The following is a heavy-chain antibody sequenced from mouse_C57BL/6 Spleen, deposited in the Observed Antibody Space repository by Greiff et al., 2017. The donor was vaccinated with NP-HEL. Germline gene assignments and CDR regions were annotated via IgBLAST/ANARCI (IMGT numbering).Heavy chain of an antibody. CDR2: IYWDDDK. D-gene: IGHD1-1*01. V-gene: IGHV8-12*01. CDR3: ARRRVYYYGSSYGYFDV. Sequence: QVQLKESGPGILQSSQTLSLTCSFSGFSLSTSGMGVSWIRQPSGKGLEWLAHIYWDDDKRYNPSLKSRLTISKDTSRNQVFLKITSVDTADTATYYCARRRVYYYGSSYGYFDVWGTGTTVTVSS. J-gene: IGHJ1*03. CDR1: GFSLSTSGMG.